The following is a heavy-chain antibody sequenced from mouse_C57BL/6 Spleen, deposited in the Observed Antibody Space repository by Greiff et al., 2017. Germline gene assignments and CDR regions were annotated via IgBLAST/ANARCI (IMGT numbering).Heavy chain of an antibody. CDR2: ISVGGSST. J-gene: IGHJ2*01. D-gene: IGHD2-5*01. CDR1: GFTFSSYA. V-gene: IGHV5-4*01. Sequence: EVQRVESGGGLVKPGGSLKLSCAASGFTFSSYAMSWVRQTPEKRLEWVATISVGGSSTYYPDNVKGRFTISRDNAKNNMYLQMSHLKSEETAMYYCARESDYYSKALDYWGQGTTLTVSS. CDR3: ARESDYYSKALDY.